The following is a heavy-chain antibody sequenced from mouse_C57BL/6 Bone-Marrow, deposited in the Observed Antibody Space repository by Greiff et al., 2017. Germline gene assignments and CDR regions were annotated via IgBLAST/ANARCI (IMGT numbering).Heavy chain of an antibody. V-gene: IGHV5-4*01. CDR3: ARDYYSNFFDY. D-gene: IGHD2-5*01. J-gene: IGHJ2*01. Sequence: EVQLVESGGGLVKPGGSLKLSCAASGFTFSSYAMSWVRQTPGKRLEWVATISDGGSYTYYPDNVKGRFTISRDNAKNNLYLQMSHLKSEDTAMYYCARDYYSNFFDYWGQGTTLTVSS. CDR1: GFTFSSYA. CDR2: ISDGGSYT.